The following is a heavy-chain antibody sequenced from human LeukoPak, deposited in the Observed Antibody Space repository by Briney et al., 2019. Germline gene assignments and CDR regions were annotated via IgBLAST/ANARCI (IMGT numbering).Heavy chain of an antibody. J-gene: IGHJ4*02. Sequence: GGSLRLSCAASGFTVSSSYMSWVRQAPGKGLEWVSIIHSDGSTYYADSMKGRFTISRDTSKNTLYLQMNSLRGEDTAMYYCARDLDYYDSSGSHRRRNYFDYWGQGTLVTVSS. V-gene: IGHV3-53*01. D-gene: IGHD3-22*01. CDR1: GFTVSSSY. CDR3: ARDLDYYDSSGSHRRRNYFDY. CDR2: IHSDGST.